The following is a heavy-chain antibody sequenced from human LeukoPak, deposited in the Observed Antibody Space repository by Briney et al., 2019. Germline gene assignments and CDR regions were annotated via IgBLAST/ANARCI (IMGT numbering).Heavy chain of an antibody. CDR3: ARVDGSCAGGSCPSGNWFDP. J-gene: IGHJ5*02. V-gene: IGHV4-61*02. Sequence: SETLSLTCTVSGGSISSGSYYWSWIRQPAGKGLEWIGRIYTSGSTNYNPSLKSRVTISVDMSKNQFSLKLSSVTAADTAVYYCARVDGSCAGGSCPSGNWFDPWGQGTLVTVSS. D-gene: IGHD2-15*01. CDR2: IYTSGST. CDR1: GGSISSGSYY.